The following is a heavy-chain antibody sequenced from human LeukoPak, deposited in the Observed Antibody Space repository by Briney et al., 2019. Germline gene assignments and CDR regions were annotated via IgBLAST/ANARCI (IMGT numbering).Heavy chain of an antibody. CDR3: AASYYYDSSGYPRPCNWFDP. J-gene: IGHJ5*02. CDR1: GGSISSGGYY. CDR2: IYYSGST. Sequence: TLSLTCTVSGGSISSGGYYWSWIRQHPGEGLEWIGYIYYSGSTYYNPSLKSRVTISVDTSKNQFSLKLSSVTAADTAVYYCAASYYYDSSGYPRPCNWFDPWGQGTLVTVSS. V-gene: IGHV4-31*03. D-gene: IGHD3-22*01.